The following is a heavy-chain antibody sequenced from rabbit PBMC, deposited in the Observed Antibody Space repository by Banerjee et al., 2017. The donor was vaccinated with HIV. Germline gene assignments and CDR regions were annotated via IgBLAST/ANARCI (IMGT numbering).Heavy chain of an antibody. V-gene: IGHV1S40*01. CDR1: GFSFSSSYY. CDR2: IYAGSSGST. CDR3: AREYDDYGDYFFDL. Sequence: QSLEESGGDLVKPGASLTLTCTASGFSFSSSYYMCWVRQAPGRGLEWIACIYAGSSGSTYYASWAKGRFTISKTSSTTVTLQMTSLTAADTATYFCAREYDDYGDYFFDLRGPGTLVTVS. J-gene: IGHJ4*01. D-gene: IGHD2-1*01.